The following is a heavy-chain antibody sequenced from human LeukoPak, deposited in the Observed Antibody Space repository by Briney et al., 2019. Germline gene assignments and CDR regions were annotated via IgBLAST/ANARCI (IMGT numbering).Heavy chain of an antibody. CDR2: ISYDGSNK. V-gene: IGHV3-30*18. CDR1: GFTLSSYG. Sequence: GGSLSLSCAASGFTLSSYGVNWVRRAPGKGLVWVAVISYDGSNKYYADSVKGRFTIPRDNSKNTLYQQMNRLRAEDTAVYYCAKAQGDYYYDSSGYYDWFDPWGQGTLVTVSS. CDR3: AKAQGDYYYDSSGYYDWFDP. J-gene: IGHJ5*02. D-gene: IGHD3-22*01.